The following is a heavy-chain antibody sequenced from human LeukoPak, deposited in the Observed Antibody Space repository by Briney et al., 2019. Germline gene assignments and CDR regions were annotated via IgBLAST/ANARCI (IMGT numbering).Heavy chain of an antibody. CDR2: ISSSSSHI. CDR3: ARVVPATGFFY. J-gene: IGHJ4*02. V-gene: IGHV3-21*01. Sequence: GGSPRLSCAASGFSFSSYTMNWVRQAPGKGLEWVSSISSSSSHIYYADSVKGRFTISRDNAKNSLYLQMNSLRTEDKAVYYCARVVPATGFFYWGQGTLVTVSS. D-gene: IGHD2-15*01. CDR1: GFSFSSYT.